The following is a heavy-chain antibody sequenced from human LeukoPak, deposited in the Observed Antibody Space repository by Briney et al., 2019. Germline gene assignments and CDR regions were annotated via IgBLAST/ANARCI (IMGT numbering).Heavy chain of an antibody. V-gene: IGHV3-30*18. CDR1: GFTFSSYG. CDR2: ISYDGSNK. J-gene: IGHJ4*02. Sequence: GGSLRLSCAASGFTFSSYGMHWVRQAPGKGLEWVAVISYDGSNKYYADSVKGRFTISRDNSKNTLVLQMNSLRAEDTAVYYCAKERSVRNIYGFFEFWGQGTLVTVSS. D-gene: IGHD3-3*01. CDR3: AKERSVRNIYGFFEF.